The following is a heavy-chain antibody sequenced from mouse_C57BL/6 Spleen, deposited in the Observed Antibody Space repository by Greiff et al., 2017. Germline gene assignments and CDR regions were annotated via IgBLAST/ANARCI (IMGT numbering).Heavy chain of an antibody. V-gene: IGHV1-82*01. J-gene: IGHJ3*01. Sequence: QVQLKQSGPELVKPGASVKISYKASGYAFSSSWMNWVKQRPGKGLEWIGRIYPGDGDTNYNGKFKGKATLTADKSSSTAYMQLSSLTSEDSAVYFCARPLSYSNYVAWFAYWGQGTLVTVSA. CDR2: IYPGDGDT. D-gene: IGHD2-5*01. CDR3: ARPLSYSNYVAWFAY. CDR1: GYAFSSSW.